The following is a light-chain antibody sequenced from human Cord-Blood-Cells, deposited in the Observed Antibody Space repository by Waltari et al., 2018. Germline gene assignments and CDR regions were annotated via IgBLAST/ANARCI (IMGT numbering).Light chain of an antibody. CDR2: AAS. Sequence: DIQMTQSPSCLSASVGDRFTIACRATQRISNYLAWYQQKPGKVPKLLIYAASTSQSGVPSRFSGSGSGTDFTLTISSLQPEDVATYYCQKYNSAPLTFGGGTKVEVK. V-gene: IGKV1-27*01. CDR1: QRISNY. CDR3: QKYNSAPLT. J-gene: IGKJ4*01.